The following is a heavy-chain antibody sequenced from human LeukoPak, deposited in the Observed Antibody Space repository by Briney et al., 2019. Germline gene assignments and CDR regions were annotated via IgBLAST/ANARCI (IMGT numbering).Heavy chain of an antibody. CDR1: GFTFSSYS. Sequence: GGSLRLSCAASGFTFSSYSMNWVRQAPGKGLEWVSSISSSSSYIYYADSVKGRFTISRDNAKNSLYLQMNSLRAEDTAVYYCARDGSNWNDDAYNWFDPWGQGTLVTVSS. V-gene: IGHV3-21*01. CDR3: ARDGSNWNDDAYNWFDP. D-gene: IGHD1-20*01. CDR2: ISSSSSYI. J-gene: IGHJ5*02.